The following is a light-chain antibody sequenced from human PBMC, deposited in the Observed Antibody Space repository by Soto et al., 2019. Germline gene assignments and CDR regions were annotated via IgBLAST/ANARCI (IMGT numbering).Light chain of an antibody. CDR1: SSDVGNYNY. CDR3: SSYTSSSTLV. Sequence: QSVLTQPASVSGSPGQSITISCTGTSSDVGNYNYVSWYQQHPGKAPKLMIYEVSNRPSGVSNRFSGSKSGNTASLTISGLQAEDEADYYSSSYTSSSTLVFGEGTKRTVL. J-gene: IGLJ2*01. CDR2: EVS. V-gene: IGLV2-14*01.